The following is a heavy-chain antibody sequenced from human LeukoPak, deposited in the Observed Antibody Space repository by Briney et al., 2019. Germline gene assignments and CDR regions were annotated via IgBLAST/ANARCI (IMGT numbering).Heavy chain of an antibody. J-gene: IGHJ4*02. V-gene: IGHV3-23*01. CDR1: GFTFSNYA. Sequence: PGGSLRLSCAASGFTFSNYAMMWVRHAPGKRLEWVSSITGSGDGTYYAVSARGRFTISRDNSENTLYLKLNSLRADDTAVYFCVKGFVHPTYYFDYWGQGTLVTVSS. D-gene: IGHD3-10*01. CDR3: VKGFVHPTYYFDY. CDR2: ITGSGDGT.